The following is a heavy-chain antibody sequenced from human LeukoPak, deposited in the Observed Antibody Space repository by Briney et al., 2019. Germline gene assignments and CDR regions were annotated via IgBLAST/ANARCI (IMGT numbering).Heavy chain of an antibody. CDR3: ARVGAISGSFDY. Sequence: GGSLRLSCAASGFTFSSYAMSWVRQAPGKGLEWVSAISGSGGSTYYADSVKGRFTISRDNSKNTLYLQMNSLRAEDTAVYYCARVGAISGSFDYWGQGTLVTVSS. CDR2: ISGSGGST. CDR1: GFTFSSYA. V-gene: IGHV3-23*01. J-gene: IGHJ4*02. D-gene: IGHD1-26*01.